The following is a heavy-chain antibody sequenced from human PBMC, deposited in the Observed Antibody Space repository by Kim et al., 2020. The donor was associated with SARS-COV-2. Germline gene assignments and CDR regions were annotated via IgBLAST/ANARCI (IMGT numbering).Heavy chain of an antibody. J-gene: IGHJ6*02. Sequence: GGSLRLSCAASGFTFSNAWMSWVRQAPGKGLEWVGRIKSKTDGGTTDYAAPVKGRFTISRDDSKNTLYLQMNSLKTEDTAVYYCTTDPLDYDSSGYYPPYYYYYGMDVWGQGITVTVSS. CDR1: GFTFSNAW. V-gene: IGHV3-15*01. CDR2: IKSKTDGGTT. CDR3: TTDPLDYDSSGYYPPYYYYYGMDV. D-gene: IGHD3-22*01.